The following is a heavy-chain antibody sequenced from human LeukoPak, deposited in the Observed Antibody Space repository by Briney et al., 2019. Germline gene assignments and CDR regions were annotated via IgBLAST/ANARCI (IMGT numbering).Heavy chain of an antibody. CDR1: GGSISSGSYY. J-gene: IGHJ4*02. Sequence: SETLSLTCTVSGGSISSGSYYWSWIRQPAGKGLEWLVRIYTSGSTNYNPSLKSRVTISVYTSKNQFSLKLSSVTAADTAVYYCASGGSGSYLLDYWGQGTLVTVSS. CDR3: ASGGSGSYLLDY. CDR2: IYTSGST. V-gene: IGHV4-61*02. D-gene: IGHD3-10*01.